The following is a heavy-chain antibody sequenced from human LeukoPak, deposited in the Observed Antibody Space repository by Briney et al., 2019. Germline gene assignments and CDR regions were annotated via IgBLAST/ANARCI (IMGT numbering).Heavy chain of an antibody. J-gene: IGHJ6*03. Sequence: GGSLRLSCAASGFTLSTSWMSWVRQAPGKGLEWVANIKQDGSEIHYVDSVKGRFTISRDNAKNSLSLQMNSLRAEDTAVYYCARGGEHVDPLDHYYYMDVWGKGTTVTISS. CDR1: GFTLSTSW. CDR3: ARGGEHVDPLDHYYYMDV. CDR2: IKQDGSEI. D-gene: IGHD3-16*01. V-gene: IGHV3-7*02.